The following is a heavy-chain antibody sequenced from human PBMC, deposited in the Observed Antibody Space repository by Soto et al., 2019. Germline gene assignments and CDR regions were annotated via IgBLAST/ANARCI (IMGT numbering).Heavy chain of an antibody. D-gene: IGHD1-26*01. CDR1: GFTFSSYG. V-gene: IGHV3-30*18. CDR2: ISYDGSNT. CDR3: AKEGGLSGSYYISSSYYFDY. Sequence: QVQLVESGGGVVQPGRSLRLXXXAXGFTFSSYGMHWVRQAPGKGLEWVAIISYDGSNTYYADSVKGRFTISRDNSKNTLYLQMNSLRAEDTSVYYCAKEGGLSGSYYISSSYYFDYWGQGTLVTVSS. J-gene: IGHJ4*02.